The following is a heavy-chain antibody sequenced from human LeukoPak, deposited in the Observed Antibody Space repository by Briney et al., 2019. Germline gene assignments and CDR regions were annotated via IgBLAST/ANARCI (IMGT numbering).Heavy chain of an antibody. CDR1: GFTFSSYS. CDR2: ISSSSSTI. CDR3: VRGVSISSSWYNDI. V-gene: IGHV3-48*04. Sequence: PGGSLRPSCAASGFTFSSYSMNWVRQAPGKGLEWVSYISSSSSTIYYADSVKGRFTISRDNAKNSLYLQMNSLRAEDTAVYHCVRGVSISSSWYNDIWGQGTMVIVSS. J-gene: IGHJ3*02. D-gene: IGHD6-13*01.